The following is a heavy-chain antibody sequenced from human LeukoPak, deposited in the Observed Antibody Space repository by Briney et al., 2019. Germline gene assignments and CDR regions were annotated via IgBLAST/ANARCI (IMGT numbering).Heavy chain of an antibody. CDR3: ARGGCCGSRVYYYYYMDV. CDR2: INHSGST. Sequence: NASETLSLTCAVYGGSFSGYYWSWIRQPPGKGLEWIGEINHSGSTNYNPSLKSRVTISVDTSKNQFSLKLSSVTAADTAVYYCARGGCCGSRVYYYYYMDVWGKGTTVTVSS. D-gene: IGHD4/OR15-4a*01. CDR1: GGSFSGYY. J-gene: IGHJ6*03. V-gene: IGHV4-34*01.